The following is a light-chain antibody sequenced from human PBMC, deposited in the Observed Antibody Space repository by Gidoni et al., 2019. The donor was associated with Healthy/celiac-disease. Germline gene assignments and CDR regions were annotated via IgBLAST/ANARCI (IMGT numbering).Light chain of an antibody. CDR1: QSISSW. J-gene: IGKJ4*01. CDR3: QQYNSYPL. Sequence: DIQMTQSPSTLSASVGDRVTITCRDSQSISSWLAWYQQKPGKAHKLLIYDASSLESGVTSRFSGSGSGTEFTLTISSLQPDDFATYYCQQYNSYPLFGGGTKVEIK. V-gene: IGKV1-5*01. CDR2: DAS.